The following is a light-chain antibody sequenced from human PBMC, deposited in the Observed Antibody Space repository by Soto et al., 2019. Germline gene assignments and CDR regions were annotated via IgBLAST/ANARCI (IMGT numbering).Light chain of an antibody. CDR3: QQYHTYSYT. Sequence: DIQMTQSPSTLSASVGDRVTITCRASQKIHSWLAWYQQKPGKAPKLLIYDASTLEGGVSSRFGGSGTGTEFTLTISSLQPADFATYYCQQYHTYSYTFGQGTKLEIK. CDR2: DAS. J-gene: IGKJ2*01. CDR1: QKIHSW. V-gene: IGKV1-5*01.